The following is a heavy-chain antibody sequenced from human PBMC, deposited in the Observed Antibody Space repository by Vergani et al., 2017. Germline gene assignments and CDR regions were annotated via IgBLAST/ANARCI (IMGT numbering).Heavy chain of an antibody. V-gene: IGHV4-61*02. CDR2: IYTGGST. Sequence: QVQLQESGPGLVKPSQTLSLTCTVSGGSISSGSYYWSWIRQPAGKGLEWIGRIYTGGSTNYNPSLKSRVTISVDTSKNQFSLRLSSVTAADTAVYYCARHVLLWFGEYSWFDPWGQGTLVSVSS. D-gene: IGHD3-10*01. CDR1: GGSISSGSYY. CDR3: ARHVLLWFGEYSWFDP. J-gene: IGHJ5*02.